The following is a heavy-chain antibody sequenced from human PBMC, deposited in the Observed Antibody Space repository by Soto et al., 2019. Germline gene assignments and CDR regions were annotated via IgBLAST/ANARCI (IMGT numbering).Heavy chain of an antibody. J-gene: IGHJ4*02. CDR1: GFTFSSYG. CDR3: ARSFSGYYYFDY. CDR2: IWYDGSNK. Sequence: LRLSCAASGFTFSSYGMHWVRQAPGKGLEWVAVIWYDGSNKYYADSVKGRFTISRDNSKNTLYLQMNSLRAEDTAVYYCARSFSGYYYFDYWGQGTLVTVSS. V-gene: IGHV3-33*01. D-gene: IGHD3-22*01.